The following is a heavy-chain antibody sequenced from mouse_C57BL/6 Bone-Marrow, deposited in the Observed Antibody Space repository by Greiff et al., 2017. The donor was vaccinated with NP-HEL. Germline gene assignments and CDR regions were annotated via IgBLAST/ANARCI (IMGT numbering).Heavy chain of an antibody. V-gene: IGHV1-69*01. Sequence: VKLQQPGAELVMPGASVKLSCKASGYTFTSYWMHWVKQRPGQGLEWIGEIDPSDSYTNYNQKFKGKSTLTVDKSSSTSYMQLSSLTSEDSAVYYCARSRYYGSSLYWYFDVWGTGTTVTVSS. CDR3: ARSRYYGSSLYWYFDV. D-gene: IGHD1-1*01. CDR2: IDPSDSYT. CDR1: GYTFTSYW. J-gene: IGHJ1*03.